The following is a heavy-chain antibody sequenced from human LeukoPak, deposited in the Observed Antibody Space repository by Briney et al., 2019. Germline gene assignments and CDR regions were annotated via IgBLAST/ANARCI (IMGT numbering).Heavy chain of an antibody. CDR2: ISGSGGST. CDR1: GFTFSSYV. Sequence: GGSLRLSCAASGFTFSSYVMTWVRQAPGKGLEWVSAISGSGGSTYYADSVKGRFTISRDNSKNTLYLQMNSLRAEDTAVYYCAKDGSLLRYSSTWSFDYWGQGTLVTVSS. V-gene: IGHV3-23*01. CDR3: AKDGSLLRYSSTWSFDY. D-gene: IGHD6-13*01. J-gene: IGHJ4*02.